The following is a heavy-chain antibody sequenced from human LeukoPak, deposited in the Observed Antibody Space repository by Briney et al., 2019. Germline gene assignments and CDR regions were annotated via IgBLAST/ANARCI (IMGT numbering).Heavy chain of an antibody. D-gene: IGHD1-26*01. CDR2: IWYDGSNK. CDR3: AKDHSGSYSVMDV. V-gene: IGHV3-33*06. CDR1: GFTFSSYG. Sequence: GRSLRLSCAASGFTFSSYGMHWVRQAPGKGLEWVAVIWYDGSNKYYADSVKGRFTISRDNSKNTLYLQMNSLRAEDTAVYYCAKDHSGSYSVMDVWGQGTTVTVSS. J-gene: IGHJ6*02.